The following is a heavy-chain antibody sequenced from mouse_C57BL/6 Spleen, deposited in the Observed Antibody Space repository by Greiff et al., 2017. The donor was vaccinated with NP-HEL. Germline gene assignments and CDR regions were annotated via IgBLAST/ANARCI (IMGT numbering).Heavy chain of an antibody. D-gene: IGHD3-2*02. CDR1: GFTFSSYG. CDR2: ISSGGSYT. V-gene: IGHV5-6*02. CDR3: ARHTAQASFAY. Sequence: DVMLVESGGDLVKPGGSLKLSCAASGFTFSSYGMSWVRQTPDKRLEWVATISSGGSYTYYPDSVKGRFTISRDNAKNTLYLQMSSLKSEDTAMYYCARHTAQASFAYWGQGTLVTVSA. J-gene: IGHJ3*01.